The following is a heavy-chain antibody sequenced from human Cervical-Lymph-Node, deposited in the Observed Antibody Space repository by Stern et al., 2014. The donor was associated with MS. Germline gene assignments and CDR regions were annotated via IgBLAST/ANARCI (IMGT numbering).Heavy chain of an antibody. J-gene: IGHJ4*02. CDR3: AKTTVTSLSDF. Sequence: EVHLVVSGGGLVQPGGSLRLSCAASGFTFSSYAMSWVRQAPGKGLEWVSAIRGSGGSTDYADSGKGRLTVSRDNSENTLYPQINNLGAEGTAVYYCAKTTVTSLSDFWGQGTLGPVPS. CDR2: IRGSGGST. V-gene: IGHV3-23*04. D-gene: IGHD4-17*01. CDR1: GFTFSSYA.